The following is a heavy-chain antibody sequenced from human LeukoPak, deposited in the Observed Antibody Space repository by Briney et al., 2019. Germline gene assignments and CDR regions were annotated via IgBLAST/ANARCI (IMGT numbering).Heavy chain of an antibody. V-gene: IGHV3-23*01. CDR2: ISGTGGTT. D-gene: IGHD6-13*01. Sequence: GGSLRLSCAASGFAFGNYAMTWVRQAAGKGLEWVSTISGTGGTTYYADSVKGRFTISRVSSKNTVYLQMNSLRAQDTAVYYCARAPIAESWYSGYHMDVWGEGTTVTVSS. J-gene: IGHJ6*03. CDR3: ARAPIAESWYSGYHMDV. CDR1: GFAFGNYA.